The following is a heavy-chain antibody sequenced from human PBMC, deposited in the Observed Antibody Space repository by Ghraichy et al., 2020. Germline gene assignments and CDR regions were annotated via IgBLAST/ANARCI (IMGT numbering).Heavy chain of an antibody. Sequence: SETLSLTCIVSGDSMGSYYWTWIRQPPGKGLEWIGYVYYSGSANYNPSLRSRVTISIDTSKNRFSLRLNSVTAADTAVYYCASLDDDTFSEWGQGNLVTGSS. CDR2: VYYSGSA. CDR3: ASLDDDTFSE. V-gene: IGHV4-59*01. CDR1: GDSMGSYY. J-gene: IGHJ4*02. D-gene: IGHD2/OR15-2a*01.